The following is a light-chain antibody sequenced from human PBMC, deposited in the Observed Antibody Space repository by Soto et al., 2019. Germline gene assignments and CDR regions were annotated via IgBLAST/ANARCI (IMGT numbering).Light chain of an antibody. V-gene: IGKV1-17*02. CDR2: ASS. CDR3: LQHNCLPFT. CDR1: QDSGDD. J-gene: IGKJ3*01. Sequence: DIQMTQSPSSLSASVGDRVTITCRASQDSGDDLDWFEQKPGQAPKRLIYASSGLQRGAPARFSGSGSGTEFALTIRNLYPEDFATYYCLQHNCLPFTFGPRTKVDVK.